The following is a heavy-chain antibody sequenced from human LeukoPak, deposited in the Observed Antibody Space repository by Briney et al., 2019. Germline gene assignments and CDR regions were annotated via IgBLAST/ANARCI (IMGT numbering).Heavy chain of an antibody. D-gene: IGHD5-18*01. CDR3: AKDLGYSYGYVDY. Sequence: GGSLRLSCAASGFTFSSFGMHWVRQAPGKGLERVALIRYDGSNKYYADSVKGRFTISRDNSKNTLYLQVNSLRAEDTAMYYCAKDLGYSYGYVDYWGQGALVTVSS. CDR2: IRYDGSNK. V-gene: IGHV3-30*02. J-gene: IGHJ4*02. CDR1: GFTFSSFG.